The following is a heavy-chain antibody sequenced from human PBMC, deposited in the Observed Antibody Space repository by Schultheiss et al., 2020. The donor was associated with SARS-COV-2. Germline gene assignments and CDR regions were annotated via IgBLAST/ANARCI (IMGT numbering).Heavy chain of an antibody. CDR3: ARVWRSSSWY. CDR1: GFTVSSYW. Sequence: GGSLRLSCAASGFTVSSYWMSWVRQAQGKGMEWVANINQDGSEKSYVDSVKGRFTISRDNAKNSLYLQMNSLRAEDTAVYYCARVWRSSSWYWGQGTLVTVSS. J-gene: IGHJ4*02. D-gene: IGHD6-13*01. V-gene: IGHV3-7*01. CDR2: INQDGSEK.